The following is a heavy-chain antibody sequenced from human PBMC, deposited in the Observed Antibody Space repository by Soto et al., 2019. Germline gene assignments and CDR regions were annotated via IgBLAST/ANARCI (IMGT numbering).Heavy chain of an antibody. CDR1: GFTFSSYW. J-gene: IGHJ6*02. CDR3: ARGAAMAYYYYYGMDV. Sequence: LRLSCAASGFTFSSYWMSWVRQAPGKGLEWVANIKQDGSEKYYVDSVKGRFTISRDSAKNSLYLQMNSLRAEDTAVYYCARGAAMAYYYYYGMDVWGQGTTVTVSS. CDR2: IKQDGSEK. D-gene: IGHD5-18*01. V-gene: IGHV3-7*01.